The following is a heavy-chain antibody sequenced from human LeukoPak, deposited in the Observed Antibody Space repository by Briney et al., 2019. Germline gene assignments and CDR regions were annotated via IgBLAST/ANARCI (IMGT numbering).Heavy chain of an antibody. Sequence: ASVRVSCKASGGTFSSYAISWVRQAPGQGLEWMGRIIPILGIANYAQKFQGRVTITADKSTSTAYMELSNLRSEDTAVYYCARDPYQLLWDWYYYYGMDVWGQGTTVTVSS. CDR3: ARDPYQLLWDWYYYYGMDV. V-gene: IGHV1-69*04. CDR1: GGTFSSYA. D-gene: IGHD2-2*01. J-gene: IGHJ6*02. CDR2: IIPILGIA.